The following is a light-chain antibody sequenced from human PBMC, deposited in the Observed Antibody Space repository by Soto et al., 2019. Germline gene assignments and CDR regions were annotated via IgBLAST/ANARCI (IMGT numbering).Light chain of an antibody. CDR3: QQCGRSSNP. V-gene: IGKV3-20*01. J-gene: IGKJ2*01. CDR1: QSVSSSY. Sequence: EIVLTQSPGTLSLSPGERATLSCRASQSVSSSYLAWYQQKPGHAPRLLIYGASSRATGIPDRFSGSASGTDFILTISTVEPEDAAVYYGQQCGRSSNPCGQGTKLEIK. CDR2: GAS.